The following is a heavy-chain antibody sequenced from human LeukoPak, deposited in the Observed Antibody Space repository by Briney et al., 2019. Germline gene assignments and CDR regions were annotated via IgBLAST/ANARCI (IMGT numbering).Heavy chain of an antibody. CDR3: ARALIAAAGTLGYYYYMDV. CDR1: GFTFDDYG. D-gene: IGHD6-13*01. J-gene: IGHJ6*03. CDR2: INWNGGST. V-gene: IGHV3-20*04. Sequence: PGGSLRLSCAASGFTFDDYGMSWVRQTPGKGLEWVSGINWNGGSTGYADSVKGRFTISRDNAKNSLYLQMNSLRAEDTALYYCARALIAAAGTLGYYYYMDVWGKGTTVTVSS.